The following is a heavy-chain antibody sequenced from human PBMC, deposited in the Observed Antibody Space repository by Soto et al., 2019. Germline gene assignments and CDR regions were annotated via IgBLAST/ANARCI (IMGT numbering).Heavy chain of an antibody. CDR2: IIASNNNT. Sequence: GASVPGSCKASGYTFTSAAMDLVRQATGQRLEWMGWIIASNNNTNYSQKVQGRVTITADESTSTAYMELSSLRSEDTAVYYCASTQLGVRIAARPYYYYYGMDGWGQGTTVTVSS. D-gene: IGHD6-6*01. V-gene: IGHV1-3*01. CDR1: GYTFTSAA. CDR3: ASTQLGVRIAARPYYYYYGMDG. J-gene: IGHJ6*02.